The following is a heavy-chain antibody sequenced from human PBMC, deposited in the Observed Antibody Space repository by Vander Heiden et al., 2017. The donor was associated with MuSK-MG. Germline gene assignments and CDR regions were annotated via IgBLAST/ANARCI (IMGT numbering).Heavy chain of an antibody. J-gene: IGHJ4*02. Sequence: LLESGGGLVQPGGSLRLSCAASGFTFSSHTMSWVRQAPGKGLEGVSGISGSGGSTYYADSVKGRFTISRDNSKNTLYLQMNSMRAEDTAVYYCAKDTRKVSVGHFDYWGQGTLVTVSS. CDR2: ISGSGGST. V-gene: IGHV3-23*01. D-gene: IGHD1-20*01. CDR1: GFTFSSHT. CDR3: AKDTRKVSVGHFDY.